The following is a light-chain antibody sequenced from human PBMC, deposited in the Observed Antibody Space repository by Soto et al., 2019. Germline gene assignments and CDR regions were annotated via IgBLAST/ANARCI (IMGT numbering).Light chain of an antibody. Sequence: EIVLTQSPGTLSLSPGERVTLSCRASQSVSSTYLAWYQQKPGQAPRLLIYGASRRATGIPDRFSGSGSGTDFTLTVSRLEPEDFAVYYCQHHGSSPPITFGQGTRLEIK. CDR3: QHHGSSPPIT. J-gene: IGKJ5*01. CDR2: GAS. CDR1: QSVSSTY. V-gene: IGKV3-20*01.